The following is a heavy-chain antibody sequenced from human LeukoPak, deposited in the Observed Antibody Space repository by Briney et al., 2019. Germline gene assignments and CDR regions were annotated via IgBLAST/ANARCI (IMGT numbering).Heavy chain of an antibody. J-gene: IGHJ4*02. V-gene: IGHV5-51*01. CDR3: ASSIAAAGTSLDY. CDR2: IYPGDSDT. D-gene: IGHD6-13*01. Sequence: GESLKISCKGSGYSFTSYWIGWVRQMPGKGLEWMGIIYPGDSDTRYSPSFQGQVTISADKSISTAYLQWSSLKASDTAMYYCASSIAAAGTSLDYWGQGTLVTVSS. CDR1: GYSFTSYW.